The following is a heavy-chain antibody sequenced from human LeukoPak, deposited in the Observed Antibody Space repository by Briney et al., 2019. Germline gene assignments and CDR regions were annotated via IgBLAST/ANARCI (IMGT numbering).Heavy chain of an antibody. J-gene: IGHJ6*03. V-gene: IGHV4-34*01. CDR1: GGSFSGYY. Sequence: SSETLSLTCAVYGGSFSGYYWSRIRQPPGKGLEWIGEINHSGSTNYNPSLKSRVTISVDTSKNQFSLKLSSVTAADTAVYYCARVRCSGGSCREPRWYYYYMDVWGKGTTVTVSS. D-gene: IGHD2-15*01. CDR2: INHSGST. CDR3: ARVRCSGGSCREPRWYYYYMDV.